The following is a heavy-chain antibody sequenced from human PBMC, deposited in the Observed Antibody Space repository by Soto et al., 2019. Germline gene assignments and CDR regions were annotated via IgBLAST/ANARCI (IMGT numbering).Heavy chain of an antibody. V-gene: IGHV4-59*08. CDR3: ARLDGYYPDMDV. CDR1: GGSSGSLC. J-gene: IGHJ6*03. Sequence: SETLSLTCTVAGGSSGSLCWSWIRQPPGKGLEWIGYIYYSGSTNYNPSLKSRVTISVATSKTQFSLKLSSVTAADTAVSYCARLDGYYPDMDVRGKGTTLTVPS. CDR2: IYYSGST. D-gene: IGHD3-22*01.